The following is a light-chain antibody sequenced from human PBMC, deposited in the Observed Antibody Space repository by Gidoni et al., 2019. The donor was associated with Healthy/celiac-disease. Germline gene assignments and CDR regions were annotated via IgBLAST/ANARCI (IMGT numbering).Light chain of an antibody. CDR2: AAS. J-gene: IGKJ1*01. CDR1: QGISRY. Sequence: AILMTQSPSSFSASPGDRVTITCRASQGISRYLAWYQQKPGKAPKLLIYAASTLQTGVPSRFSGSGSWTDFTLTISCLQSEDFATYYCQQYYSYPWTFGQGTKVEIK. CDR3: QQYYSYPWT. V-gene: IGKV1-8*01.